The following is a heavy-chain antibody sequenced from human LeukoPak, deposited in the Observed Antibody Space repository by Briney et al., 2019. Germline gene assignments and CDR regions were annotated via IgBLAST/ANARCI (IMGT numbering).Heavy chain of an antibody. CDR3: TPSIAVAGSLDY. J-gene: IGHJ4*02. CDR1: GFTFSNVW. Sequence: GGSLRLSCAASGFTFSNVWMSWVRQAPGKGLEWVGRIKSKTDGGTTDYAAPVKGRFTISRDDSNNTLNLQMNSLKTEDTAVYYCTPSIAVAGSLDYWGQGTLVTVSS. CDR2: IKSKTDGGTT. V-gene: IGHV3-15*01. D-gene: IGHD6-19*01.